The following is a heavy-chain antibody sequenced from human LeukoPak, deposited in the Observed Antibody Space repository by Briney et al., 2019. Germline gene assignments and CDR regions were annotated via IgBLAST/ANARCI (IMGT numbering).Heavy chain of an antibody. Sequence: SETLSLTCTVSGGSISSSSYYWRWIRQPPGKGLEWIGNIYYSGSTYYNPSLKSRVTISVDTSKNQFSLKLSSVTAADTAVYYCARGRYLTTLGGAAAGFLDSWGQGTLVTVSS. CDR1: GGSISSSSYY. CDR3: ARGRYLTTLGGAAAGFLDS. J-gene: IGHJ4*02. CDR2: IYYSGST. D-gene: IGHD6-13*01. V-gene: IGHV4-39*01.